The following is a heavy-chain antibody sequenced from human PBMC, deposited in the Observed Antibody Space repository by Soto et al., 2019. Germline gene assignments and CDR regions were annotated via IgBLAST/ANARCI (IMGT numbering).Heavy chain of an antibody. CDR1: GYTFTSYY. V-gene: IGHV1-46*01. CDR2: INPSGGST. J-gene: IGHJ6*02. D-gene: IGHD3-9*01. CDR3: ARDLTYGLRYFDWPEYYYYGMDV. Sequence: GPSVKVSCKASGYTFTSYYMHWVRQAPGQGLEWMGIINPSGGSTSYAQKFQGRVTMTRDTSTSTVYMELSSLRSEDTAVYYCARDLTYGLRYFDWPEYYYYGMDVWGQGTTVTVSS.